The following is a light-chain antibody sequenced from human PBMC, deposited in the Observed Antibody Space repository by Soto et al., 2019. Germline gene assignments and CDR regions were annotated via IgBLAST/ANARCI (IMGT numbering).Light chain of an antibody. CDR3: QQYGSSPVT. CDR1: QSVSSSY. CDR2: GES. V-gene: IGKV3-20*01. J-gene: IGKJ2*01. Sequence: EIVLTQSPGTLSLSPGERATLSCRASQSVSSSYLAWYQQKPGQAPRLLIYGESSMATGIPDRFSGSGSGTDFTLTISRLEPEDFAVYYCQQYGSSPVTFGHGTKLEIK.